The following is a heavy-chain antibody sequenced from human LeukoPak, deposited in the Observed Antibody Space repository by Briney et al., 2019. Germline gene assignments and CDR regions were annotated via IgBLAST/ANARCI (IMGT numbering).Heavy chain of an antibody. CDR2: IYYSGST. J-gene: IGHJ2*01. CDR1: GGSISSSSYY. CDR3: ARSAFTIPRIAVAGTRAWYFDL. V-gene: IGHV4-39*01. D-gene: IGHD6-19*01. Sequence: PSETLSLTCTVSGGSISSSSYYWGWIRQPPGKGLEWIGSIYYSGSTYYNPSLKSRVTISVDTSKNQFSLKLSSVTAADTAVYYCARSAFTIPRIAVAGTRAWYFDLWGRGTLVTVSS.